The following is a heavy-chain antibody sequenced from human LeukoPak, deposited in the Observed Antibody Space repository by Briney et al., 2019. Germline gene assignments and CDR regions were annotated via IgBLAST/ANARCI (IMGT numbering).Heavy chain of an antibody. J-gene: IGHJ4*02. CDR2: INHSGST. Sequence: PSETLSLTCAVYGGSFCGYYWSWIRQPPGKGLEWIGEINHSGSTNYNPSLKSRVTISVDTSKNQFSLKLSSVTAADTAVYYCARAEAVAGDFDYWGQGTLVTVSS. V-gene: IGHV4-34*01. CDR3: ARAEAVAGDFDY. D-gene: IGHD6-19*01. CDR1: GGSFCGYY.